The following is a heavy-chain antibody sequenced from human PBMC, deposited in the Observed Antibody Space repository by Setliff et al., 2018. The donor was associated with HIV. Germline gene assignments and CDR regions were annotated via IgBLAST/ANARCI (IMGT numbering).Heavy chain of an antibody. Sequence: GGSLRLSCAASGFTFNTYAMHWVRQAPGKGLEWVAVISYDGSNKYYADSVKGRFTISRDNSKNTLFLQMNSLRPEDTAVYYCARDPILGGPDFFDYWGQGTLVTVSS. J-gene: IGHJ4*02. CDR1: GFTFNTYA. CDR2: ISYDGSNK. V-gene: IGHV3-30*04. D-gene: IGHD1-26*01. CDR3: ARDPILGGPDFFDY.